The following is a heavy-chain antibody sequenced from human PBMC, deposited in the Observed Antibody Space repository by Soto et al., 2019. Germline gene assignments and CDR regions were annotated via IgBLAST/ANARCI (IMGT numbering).Heavy chain of an antibody. Sequence: PGESLKISCNGSGYSFTIYWISWVRQMPGKGLEWMGRIDPSDSYTNYSPSFKGHVTISADKSISTAYLQWSSLKASDTAMYYCARRVGCSSTSCYVISTWFDPWGQGTMVTVSS. J-gene: IGHJ5*02. CDR1: GYSFTIYW. V-gene: IGHV5-10-1*01. D-gene: IGHD2-2*01. CDR2: IDPSDSYT. CDR3: ARRVGCSSTSCYVISTWFDP.